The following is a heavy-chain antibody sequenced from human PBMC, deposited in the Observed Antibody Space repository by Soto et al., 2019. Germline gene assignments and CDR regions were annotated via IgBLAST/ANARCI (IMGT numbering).Heavy chain of an antibody. CDR1: GGSISSGDYY. V-gene: IGHV4-30-4*01. Sequence: SETLSLTCTVSGGSISSGDYYWSWIRQPPGKGLEWIGYIYYSGSTYYNPSLKSRVTISVDTSKNQFSLELSSVTAADTAVYYCARVLRGGWNYRSGALLGQHYYYYGMDVWGQGTTVTVSS. CDR2: IYYSGST. CDR3: ARVLRGGWNYRSGALLGQHYYYYGMDV. J-gene: IGHJ6*02. D-gene: IGHD1-7*01.